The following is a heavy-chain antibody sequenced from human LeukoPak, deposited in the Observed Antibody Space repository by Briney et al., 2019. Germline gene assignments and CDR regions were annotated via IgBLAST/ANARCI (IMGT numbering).Heavy chain of an antibody. Sequence: GGSLRLSCAASGFTFDDYGMSWVRQAPGKGLEWVSGINWNGGSTGYADSVKGRFTISRDNAKNSLYLQMNSLRAEDTASYYCARDIVGASRGAFDIWGQGTMVTVSS. V-gene: IGHV3-20*04. CDR1: GFTFDDYG. CDR2: INWNGGST. J-gene: IGHJ3*02. CDR3: ARDIVGASRGAFDI. D-gene: IGHD1-26*01.